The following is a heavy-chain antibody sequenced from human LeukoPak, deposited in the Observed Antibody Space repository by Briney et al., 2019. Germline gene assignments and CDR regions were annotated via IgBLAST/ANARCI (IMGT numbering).Heavy chain of an antibody. CDR2: ISRIFGTA. J-gene: IGHJ3*02. CDR3: ARGLEMATYDAFDI. V-gene: IGHV1-69*13. D-gene: IGHD5-24*01. CDR1: GCTFSSYA. Sequence: ASVRVSCKASGCTFSSYAINWVRQAPGQGLEWMGWISRIFGTANYAQKFQGRVTITADESTSTHYMELSSLRSEDTAVYYCARGLEMATYDAFDIWGQGTMVTVSS.